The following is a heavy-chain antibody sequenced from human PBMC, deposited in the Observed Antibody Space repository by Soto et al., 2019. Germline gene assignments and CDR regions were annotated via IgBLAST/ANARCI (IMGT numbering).Heavy chain of an antibody. CDR1: GFTFSTDA. CDR2: ISGIGGST. V-gene: IGHV3-23*01. CDR3: ATEGYSGLYDVDY. J-gene: IGHJ4*02. D-gene: IGHD1-26*01. Sequence: EVQLLESGGGLVQPGGSLRLSCAASGFTFSTDAMSWVRQAPGKGLEWVSTISGIGGSTFYAASVKGRFTISRDNSKNTLYLQMNSLRAEDTAVYYCATEGYSGLYDVDYWGQGTLVNVSS.